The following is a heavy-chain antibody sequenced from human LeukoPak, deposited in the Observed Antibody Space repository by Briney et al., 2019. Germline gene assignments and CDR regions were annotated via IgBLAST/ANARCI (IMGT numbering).Heavy chain of an antibody. Sequence: GGSLRLSCVVSGFTFSSYWMSWVRQAPGTGLEWVANMKEDGTERHYVASVKGRFTNSRDNAKNSLYLQMNSLRGEDTAVYYCGVGVYSHGYEYWGQGTLVTVSS. CDR3: GVGVYSHGYEY. CDR2: MKEDGTER. J-gene: IGHJ4*02. D-gene: IGHD5-18*01. V-gene: IGHV3-7*01. CDR1: GFTFSSYW.